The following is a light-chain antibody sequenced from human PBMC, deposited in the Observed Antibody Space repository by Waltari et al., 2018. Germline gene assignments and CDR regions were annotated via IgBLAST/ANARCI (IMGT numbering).Light chain of an antibody. CDR2: KNT. Sequence: SLLAQPPSVSATPGQRVIISCSGLSANIAGNPLDCYQPVPGAAPRLLIFKNTQRQSGVPDRFFASKSGTSASLSISGLQAEDEADYYCGTWDDGVHTRLFGGGTRLTVL. J-gene: IGLJ2*01. CDR1: SANIAGNP. V-gene: IGLV1-44*01. CDR3: GTWDDGVHTRL.